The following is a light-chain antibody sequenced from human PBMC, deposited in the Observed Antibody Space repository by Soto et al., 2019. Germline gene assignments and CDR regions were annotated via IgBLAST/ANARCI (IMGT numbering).Light chain of an antibody. CDR1: SSNIGKNF. J-gene: IGLJ2*01. CDR3: ASWDSSLYGVV. V-gene: IGLV1-51*02. CDR2: ENN. Sequence: QSVLTQPPSVSAAPGQKVTISCSGSSSNIGKNFVSWYQQFPGTAPKVLIYENNKRLSGIPDRFSGSKSGTSVTLGITGLQTGDEAFYYCASWDSSLYGVVFGGGPKLTVL.